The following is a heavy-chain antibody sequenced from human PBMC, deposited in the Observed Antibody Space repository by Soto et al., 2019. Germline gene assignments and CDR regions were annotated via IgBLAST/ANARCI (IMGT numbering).Heavy chain of an antibody. CDR3: ARRVEVATISLGYNYYVMDV. CDR1: GYSFTSYW. Sequence: PGESLKISCKGSGYSFTSYWIGWVRQMPGKGLESMGIIYPGDSDTRYSPSFQGQVTISADKSISTAYLRWSSLKASDTAMYYCARRVEVATISLGYNYYVMDVWGQGTTVTVSS. D-gene: IGHD5-12*01. J-gene: IGHJ6*02. CDR2: IYPGDSDT. V-gene: IGHV5-51*01.